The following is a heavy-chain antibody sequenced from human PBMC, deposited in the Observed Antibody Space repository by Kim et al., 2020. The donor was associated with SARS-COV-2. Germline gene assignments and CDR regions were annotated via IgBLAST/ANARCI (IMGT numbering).Heavy chain of an antibody. CDR3: ATSSSSSSLADY. Sequence: YADSVKGRFTISRDNAKNTLYLQMNSLRAEDTAVYYCATSSSSSSLADYWGQGTLVTVSS. D-gene: IGHD6-6*01. V-gene: IGHV3-74*01. J-gene: IGHJ4*02.